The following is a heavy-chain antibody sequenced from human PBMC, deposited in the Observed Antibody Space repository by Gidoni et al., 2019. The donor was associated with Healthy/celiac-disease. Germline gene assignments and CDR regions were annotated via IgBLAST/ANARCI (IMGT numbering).Heavy chain of an antibody. J-gene: IGHJ3*02. D-gene: IGHD5-12*01. CDR3: ARGTRGGYSGYDRAFAFDI. V-gene: IGHV4-38-2*02. Sequence: QVQLQESVPGLVKPSETLSLTCTVSGYSISSGYYWGWLRQPPGKGLEWIGSIYHSGSTYYNPSLKSRVTISVDTSKNQFSLKLSSVTAADTAVYYCARGTRGGYSGYDRAFAFDIWGQGTMVTVSS. CDR1: GYSISSGYY. CDR2: IYHSGST.